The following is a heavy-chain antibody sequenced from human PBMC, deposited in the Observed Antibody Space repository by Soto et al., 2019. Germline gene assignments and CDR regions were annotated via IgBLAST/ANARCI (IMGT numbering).Heavy chain of an antibody. D-gene: IGHD2-2*01. Sequence: KPSETLSLTCTVSGGSISSYYWSWIRQPPGKGLEWIGYIYYSGSTNYNPSLKSRVTISVDTSKNQFSLKLSSVTAADTAVYYCARVGVPTYGMDVWGQGTTVTVSS. V-gene: IGHV4-59*01. CDR2: IYYSGST. CDR3: ARVGVPTYGMDV. J-gene: IGHJ6*02. CDR1: GGSISSYY.